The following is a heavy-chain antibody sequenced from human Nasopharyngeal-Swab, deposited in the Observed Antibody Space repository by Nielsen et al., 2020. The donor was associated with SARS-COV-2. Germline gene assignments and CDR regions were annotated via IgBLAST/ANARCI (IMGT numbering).Heavy chain of an antibody. V-gene: IGHV1-69*04. Sequence: SVKVSCKASGYTFTSYAMNWVRQAPGQGLEWMGRIISILGIANYAQKFQGRVTITADKSTSTAYMELSSLRSEDTAVYYCARPGAVAGQVRTEYYGMDVWGQGTTVTVSS. D-gene: IGHD6-19*01. J-gene: IGHJ6*02. CDR2: IISILGIA. CDR1: GYTFTSYA. CDR3: ARPGAVAGQVRTEYYGMDV.